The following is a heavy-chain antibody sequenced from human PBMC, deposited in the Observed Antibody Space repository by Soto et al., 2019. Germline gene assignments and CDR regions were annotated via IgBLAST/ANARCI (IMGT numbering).Heavy chain of an antibody. Sequence: GGSLRLSCAASGFTFSNSAMTWVRQALGKGPEWVSSIGRTNNTHYADSVKGRFAISRDNSQNTLYLQMNSLTAEDAAVYFCAKVDAYSYRTDHWGQGTLVTVSS. D-gene: IGHD3-16*02. J-gene: IGHJ4*02. CDR1: GFTFSNSA. CDR2: IGRTNNT. V-gene: IGHV3-23*01. CDR3: AKVDAYSYRTDH.